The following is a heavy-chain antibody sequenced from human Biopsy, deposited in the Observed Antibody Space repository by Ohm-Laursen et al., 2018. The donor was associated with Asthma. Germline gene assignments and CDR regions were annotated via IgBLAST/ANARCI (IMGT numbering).Heavy chain of an antibody. V-gene: IGHV1-69*13. Sequence: SVKVSCKASGDSFNNFAITWVRQAPGQALEWMGGILPILGTSNYAQKFQGRVTITADESTRTAYMELSSLRSEDTAVYYCATPPVGSISYFDSWGQGTLVTVSS. D-gene: IGHD1-26*01. CDR2: ILPILGTS. J-gene: IGHJ4*02. CDR3: ATPPVGSISYFDS. CDR1: GDSFNNFA.